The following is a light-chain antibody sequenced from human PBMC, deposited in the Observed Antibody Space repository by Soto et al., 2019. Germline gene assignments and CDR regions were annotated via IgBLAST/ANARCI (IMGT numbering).Light chain of an antibody. CDR2: EGS. CDR1: SGDVGSYNL. Sequence: QSVLTQPASVSGSPGQSITISCTGTSGDVGSYNLVSWYQQHPGKAPKLMIYEGSKRPSGVSNRFSGSKSGNTASLTISGLQAEDEADYYCCSYAGNSLYVFGTGTKVTVL. CDR3: CSYAGNSLYV. J-gene: IGLJ1*01. V-gene: IGLV2-23*01.